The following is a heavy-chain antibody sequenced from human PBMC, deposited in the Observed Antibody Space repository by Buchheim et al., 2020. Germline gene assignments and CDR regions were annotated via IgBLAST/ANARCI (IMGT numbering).Heavy chain of an antibody. Sequence: QLQLQESGPGLVKPSETLSLTCTVSGGSISSSSYYWGWIRQPPGKGLEWIGSIYYSGSTYYNPSLKSRVTISVDTSKNQFSLKLSSVTAADTAVYYCARDFGWDYGDYGAFDYWGRGTL. D-gene: IGHD4-17*01. CDR2: IYYSGST. J-gene: IGHJ4*02. V-gene: IGHV4-39*07. CDR3: ARDFGWDYGDYGAFDY. CDR1: GGSISSSSYY.